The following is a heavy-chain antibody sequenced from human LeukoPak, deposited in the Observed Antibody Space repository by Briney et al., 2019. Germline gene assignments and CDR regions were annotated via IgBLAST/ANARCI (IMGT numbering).Heavy chain of an antibody. D-gene: IGHD4-17*01. Sequence: PSETLSLTCTVSGGSISSYYWSWIRQPAGKGLEWIGRIYTSGSTNYNPSLKSRVTMSVDTSKNQFSLKLSSVTAADTAVYYCARGHSPVTTKVSYFQHWGQGTLVTVSS. V-gene: IGHV4-4*07. CDR1: GGSISSYY. CDR2: IYTSGST. CDR3: ARGHSPVTTKVSYFQH. J-gene: IGHJ1*01.